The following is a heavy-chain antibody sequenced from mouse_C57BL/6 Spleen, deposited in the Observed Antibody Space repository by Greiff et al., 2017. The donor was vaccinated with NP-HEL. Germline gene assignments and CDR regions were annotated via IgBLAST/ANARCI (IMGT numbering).Heavy chain of an antibody. V-gene: IGHV1-9*01. J-gene: IGHJ4*01. D-gene: IGHD2-1*01. CDR3: ARRIYYGNYVFSYAMDY. Sequence: QVQLQQSGAELMKPGASVKLSCKATGYTFTGYWIEWVKQRPGHGLEWIGEILPGSGSTNYNEKFKGKATFTADTSSNTAYMQLSSLTTEDSAIYYCARRIYYGNYVFSYAMDYWGQGTSVTVSS. CDR1: GYTFTGYW. CDR2: ILPGSGST.